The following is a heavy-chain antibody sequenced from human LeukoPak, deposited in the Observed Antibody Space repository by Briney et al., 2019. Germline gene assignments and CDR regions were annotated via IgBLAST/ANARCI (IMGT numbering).Heavy chain of an antibody. V-gene: IGHV3-33*01. J-gene: IGHJ3*02. CDR1: GFXFSSYA. Sequence: GGSLRLSCAASGFXFSSYAIHWVRQAPGKGLEWVAVIWSDGTNKYYSDSVKGRFTISRDNSKNTLYLQMNSLRAEDTAVYYCARGSLLAFDIWGQGTMVTVSS. CDR2: IWSDGTNK. CDR3: ARGSLLAFDI.